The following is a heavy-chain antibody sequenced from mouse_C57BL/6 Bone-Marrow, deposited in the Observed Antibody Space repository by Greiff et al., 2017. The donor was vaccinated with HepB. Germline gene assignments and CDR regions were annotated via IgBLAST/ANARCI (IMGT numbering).Heavy chain of an antibody. V-gene: IGHV1-82*01. CDR3: ARTPISTVARWDAFDY. D-gene: IGHD1-1*01. Sequence: VQLQQSGPELVKPGASVKISCKASGYAFSSSWMNWVKQRPGKGLEWIGRIYPGDGDTNYNGKFKGKATLTADKSSSTAYMQLSSLTSEDSAVYFCARTPISTVARWDAFDYWGQGTTLTVSS. CDR2: IYPGDGDT. J-gene: IGHJ2*01. CDR1: GYAFSSSW.